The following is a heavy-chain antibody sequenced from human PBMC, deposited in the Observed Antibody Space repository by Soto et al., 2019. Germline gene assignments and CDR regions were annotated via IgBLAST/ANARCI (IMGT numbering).Heavy chain of an antibody. V-gene: IGHV1-3*01. D-gene: IGHD2-15*01. J-gene: IGHJ6*02. CDR3: APGGCGGSCYNGMDV. CDR1: GYTFTSYA. Sequence: QVQLVQSGAEVKKPGASVKVSCKASGYTFTSYAMHWVRQAPGQRLEWMGWINAGNGNTKYSQKFQGRVTITRDTSASTAYMELSRLRSEDTAVYYCAPGGCGGSCYNGMDVWGQGTTVTVSS. CDR2: INAGNGNT.